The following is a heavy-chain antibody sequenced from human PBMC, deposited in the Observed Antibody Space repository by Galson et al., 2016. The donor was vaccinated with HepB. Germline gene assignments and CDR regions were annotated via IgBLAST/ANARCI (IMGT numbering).Heavy chain of an antibody. D-gene: IGHD5-12*01. Sequence: QSGAEVKKPGESLKISCNGSGYSFANYWIGWVRQMPGQGLEWVGMIDPGDSETVYGPAFQGQVTVSVDRSASIAYLHWSSLKASDTAMYYCATARLSWTGYDLGGSGYWGQGTLVTVSS. CDR3: ATARLSWTGYDLGGSGY. CDR1: GYSFANYW. CDR2: IDPGDSET. J-gene: IGHJ4*02. V-gene: IGHV5-51*01.